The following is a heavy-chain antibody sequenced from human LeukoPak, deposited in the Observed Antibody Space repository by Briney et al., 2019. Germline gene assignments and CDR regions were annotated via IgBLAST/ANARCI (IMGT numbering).Heavy chain of an antibody. Sequence: GSLSLSCAASGLIFSSYSMNWVRQPPRKGLEWIGSIYYSGTTYYNPSLKSRVTISVDTSKNQFSLGLSSVTAADTAVYYCARLEYSGYGPFDYWGQGTLVTVSS. CDR3: ARLEYSGYGPFDY. V-gene: IGHV4-59*05. J-gene: IGHJ4*02. CDR2: IYYSGTT. D-gene: IGHD5-12*01. CDR1: GLIFSSYSMN.